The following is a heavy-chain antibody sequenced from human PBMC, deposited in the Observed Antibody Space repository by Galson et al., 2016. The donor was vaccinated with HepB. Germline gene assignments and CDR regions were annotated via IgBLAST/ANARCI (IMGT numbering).Heavy chain of an antibody. V-gene: IGHV3-9*01. Sequence: SLRLSCAASGSTFDDYAMHWVRQAPGKGLEWVSGISWNSGSIGYADSVKGRFTISRDNAKNSLYLQMNSLRAEDTALYYCAKDIQPYGSGSSPGHWGQGTLVTVSS. CDR2: ISWNSGSI. CDR3: AKDIQPYGSGSSPGH. J-gene: IGHJ4*02. CDR1: GSTFDDYA. D-gene: IGHD3-10*01.